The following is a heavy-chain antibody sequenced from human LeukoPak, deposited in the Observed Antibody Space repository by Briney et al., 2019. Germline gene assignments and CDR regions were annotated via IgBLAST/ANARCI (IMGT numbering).Heavy chain of an antibody. J-gene: IGHJ3*02. CDR1: GFTFSSYA. V-gene: IGHV3-23*01. CDR2: ISGSVGST. Sequence: PGGSLRLSCAASGFTFSSYAMSWVRQAPGKGLEWVSAISGSVGSTYYADSVKGRFTISRDHSKNTLYLQMNSLRSEDTAVYYCAKGYRPMIVVVITPDAFDIWGQGTMVTVSS. CDR3: AKGYRPMIVVVITPDAFDI. D-gene: IGHD3-22*01.